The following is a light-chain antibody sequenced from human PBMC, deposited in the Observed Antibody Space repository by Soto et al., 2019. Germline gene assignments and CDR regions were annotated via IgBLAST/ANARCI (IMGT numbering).Light chain of an antibody. CDR3: CSYAGSSTLYV. CDR1: SSDVGSYNL. V-gene: IGLV2-23*01. Sequence: QSALTQPASVSGSPGQSITISCTGTSSDVGSYNLVSWYQQHPGKAPELMIYEGSKRPSGVSNRFSGSKSGNTASLTISGLQAEDEADYYCCSYAGSSTLYVFGTGTKVTVL. CDR2: EGS. J-gene: IGLJ1*01.